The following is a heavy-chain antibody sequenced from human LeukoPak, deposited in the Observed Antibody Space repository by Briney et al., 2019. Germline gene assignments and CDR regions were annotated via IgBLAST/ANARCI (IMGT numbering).Heavy chain of an antibody. CDR3: TRDPRHFDS. CDR2: ISGSGHDI. V-gene: IGHV3-11*04. D-gene: IGHD6-6*01. CDR1: GFTFSDSY. J-gene: IGHJ5*01. Sequence: GGSLRLSCAASGFTFSDSYMTWVRQAPGKGVEWVAYISGSGHDINYSDSVKGRFTISRDNAKNSLYLQMSSLRVEDTAVYYCTRDPRHFDSCGQGTLDTVSS.